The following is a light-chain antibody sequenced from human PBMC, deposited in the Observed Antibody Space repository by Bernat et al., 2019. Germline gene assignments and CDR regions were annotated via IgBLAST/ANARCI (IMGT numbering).Light chain of an antibody. Sequence: DVQLTHSPSTLSASVGDRVTITCRASQNINNWLAWYQQKPGKAPKLLISKTSGLESGVPSRFSGSGSGTEYTITISSLQPDDFATYYCQQYFTNPLPFGGGTRVEIK. CDR3: QQYFTNPLP. V-gene: IGKV1-5*03. CDR2: KTS. J-gene: IGKJ4*01. CDR1: QNINNW.